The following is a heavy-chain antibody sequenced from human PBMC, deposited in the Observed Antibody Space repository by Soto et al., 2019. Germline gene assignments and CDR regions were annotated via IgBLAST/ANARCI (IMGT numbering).Heavy chain of an antibody. Sequence: VASVKVSCKASGGTFSSYAISWVRQAPGQGLEWMGGIIPIFGSTSYAQKFQGRVTMTRDTSTSTVYMELSSLRSEDTAVYYCARVHSYGYYFDYWGQGTLVTVSS. D-gene: IGHD5-18*01. CDR3: ARVHSYGYYFDY. V-gene: IGHV1-69*05. CDR2: IIPIFGST. CDR1: GGTFSSYA. J-gene: IGHJ4*02.